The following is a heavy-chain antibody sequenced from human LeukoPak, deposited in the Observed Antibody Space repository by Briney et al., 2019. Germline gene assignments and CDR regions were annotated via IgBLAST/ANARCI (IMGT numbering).Heavy chain of an antibody. D-gene: IGHD3-10*01. CDR3: ARVATMVRVPLDALDI. V-gene: IGHV3-48*03. J-gene: IGHJ3*02. CDR2: ISRSGSTR. Sequence: GGSLRLSCAISGFTFSACELTCVRQAPGKGLEWVSYISRSGSTRYYADSVKGRFTISRDNAKNSLYLQMNSLRAEDTAVYYCARVATMVRVPLDALDIWGQGTMVSVSS. CDR1: GFTFSACE.